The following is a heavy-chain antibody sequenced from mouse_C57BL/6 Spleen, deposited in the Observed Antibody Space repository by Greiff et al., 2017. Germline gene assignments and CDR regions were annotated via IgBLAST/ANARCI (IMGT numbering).Heavy chain of an antibody. CDR3: ARGTTVVATRGYFDY. J-gene: IGHJ2*01. CDR2: IYPRSGNT. D-gene: IGHD1-1*01. CDR1: GYTFTSYG. Sequence: QVQLQQSGAELARPGASVKLSCKASGYTFTSYGISWVKQRTGQGLEWIGEIYPRSGNTYYNEKFKGKATLTADKSSSTAYMKLRSLTSEDSAVYFCARGTTVVATRGYFDYWGQGTTLTVSS. V-gene: IGHV1-81*01.